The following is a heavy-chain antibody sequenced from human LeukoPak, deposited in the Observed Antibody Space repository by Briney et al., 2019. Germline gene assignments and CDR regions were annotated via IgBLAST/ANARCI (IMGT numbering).Heavy chain of an antibody. Sequence: VASVKVSCKASGYTFTGYYMHWVRQAPGQGLEWMGWINPNSGGTNYAQKFQGWVTMTRDTSISTAYMELSRLRSDDTAVYYCARGISSWYPHFDYWGQGTLVTVSS. CDR1: GYTFTGYY. V-gene: IGHV1-2*04. CDR3: ARGISSWYPHFDY. J-gene: IGHJ4*02. D-gene: IGHD6-13*01. CDR2: INPNSGGT.